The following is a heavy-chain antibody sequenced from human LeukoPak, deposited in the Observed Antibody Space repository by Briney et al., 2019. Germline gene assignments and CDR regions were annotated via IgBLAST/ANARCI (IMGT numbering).Heavy chain of an antibody. CDR1: GGSISSGGYY. V-gene: IGHV4-31*03. Sequence: SETLSLTCTVSGGSISSGGYYWSWIRQHPGKGLEWIGYIYYSGSTYYNPSLKSRITISVDTSKNQFSLKLSSVTAADTAVYCCARKDYSNYVRWFDPWGQGTLVTVSS. D-gene: IGHD4-11*01. J-gene: IGHJ5*02. CDR2: IYYSGST. CDR3: ARKDYSNYVRWFDP.